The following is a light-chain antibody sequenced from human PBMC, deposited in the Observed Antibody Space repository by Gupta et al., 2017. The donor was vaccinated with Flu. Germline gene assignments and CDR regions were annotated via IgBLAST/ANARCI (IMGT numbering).Light chain of an antibody. CDR3: QQNGSSPHT. J-gene: IGKJ1*01. V-gene: IGKV3-20*01. CDR2: GSS. CDR1: QSVSSSY. Sequence: EIVLTQSPGTLSLSPGERATLSCRASQSVSSSYLAWYQQKPGQAPRLLNYGSSSSATGIPDRFSGSASGTDFTLTISRLAPEAFAVYYCQQNGSSPHTFGQGTKVEIK.